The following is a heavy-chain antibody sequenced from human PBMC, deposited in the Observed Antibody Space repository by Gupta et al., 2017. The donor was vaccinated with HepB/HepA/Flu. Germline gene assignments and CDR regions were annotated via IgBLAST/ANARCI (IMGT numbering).Heavy chain of an antibody. CDR3: ARDDSYVDTAMGGDY. CDR1: GYTFTSYY. Sequence: QVQLVQSGAEVKKPGASVKVSCKASGYTFTSYYMHWVRQAPGQGLEWMGIINPSGGSTSYAQKFQGRVTMTRDTSTSTVYMELSSLRSEDTAVYYCARDDSYVDTAMGGDYWGQGTLVTVSS. V-gene: IGHV1-46*01. J-gene: IGHJ4*02. D-gene: IGHD5-18*01. CDR2: INPSGGST.